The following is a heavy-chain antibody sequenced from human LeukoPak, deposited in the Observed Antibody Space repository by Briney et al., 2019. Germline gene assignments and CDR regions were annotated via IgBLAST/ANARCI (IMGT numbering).Heavy chain of an antibody. Sequence: PSETLSLTCTVSGGSISSYYWSWIRQPLGKGLEWIGYIYYSGSTNYNPSLKSRVTISVDTSKNQFSLKLSSVTAADTAVYYCARLSPQLSYTGYYYYMDVWGKGTTVTVSS. J-gene: IGHJ6*03. CDR2: IYYSGST. CDR3: ARLSPQLSYTGYYYYMDV. V-gene: IGHV4-59*01. D-gene: IGHD2-2*01. CDR1: GGSISSYY.